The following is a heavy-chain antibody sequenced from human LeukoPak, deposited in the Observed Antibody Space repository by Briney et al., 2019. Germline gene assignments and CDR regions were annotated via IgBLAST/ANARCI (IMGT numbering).Heavy chain of an antibody. CDR2: ISGSGGST. CDR3: AKSDSSGYYSDRSGDY. CDR1: GFTFSSYA. V-gene: IGHV3-23*01. D-gene: IGHD3-22*01. J-gene: IGHJ4*02. Sequence: GGSLRLSCAASGFTFSSYAMSWVRQAPGKGLEWVSAISGSGGSTYYADSVKGRFTISRDNYKNTLYLQMNSLRAEDTAVYYCAKSDSSGYYSDRSGDYWGQGTLVTVS.